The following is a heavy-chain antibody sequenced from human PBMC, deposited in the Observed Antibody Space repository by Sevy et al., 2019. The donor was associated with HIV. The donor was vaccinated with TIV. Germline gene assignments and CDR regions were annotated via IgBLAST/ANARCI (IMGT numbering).Heavy chain of an antibody. J-gene: IGHJ6*02. CDR2: ISGSGTTT. CDR1: GFTFSSYA. V-gene: IGHV3-23*01. Sequence: WGSLRLSCAASGFTFSSYAMSWVRQAPGKGLQWVSVISGSGTTTYYADSVKGRLTISRDNSKNTMYLQMNSLRAEDTAVYYCARRPDFGVVIPTGVMDVWGQGTTVTVSS. CDR3: ARRPDFGVVIPTGVMDV. D-gene: IGHD3-3*01.